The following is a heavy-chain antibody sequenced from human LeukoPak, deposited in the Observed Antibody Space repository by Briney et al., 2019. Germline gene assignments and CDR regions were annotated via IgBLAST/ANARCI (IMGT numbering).Heavy chain of an antibody. CDR3: AKYIRDSGTYNFDY. D-gene: IGHD1-1*01. CDR1: GGSISPYY. J-gene: IGHJ4*02. V-gene: IGHV4-59*01. CDR2: IYYSGST. Sequence: SETLSLTCTVSGGSISPYYWSWIRQPPGKGLEWIGYIYYSGSTNYNPSLKSRVTISVDTSKNQFSLKLSSVTAADTAVYYCAKYIRDSGTYNFDYWGQGTLVTVSS.